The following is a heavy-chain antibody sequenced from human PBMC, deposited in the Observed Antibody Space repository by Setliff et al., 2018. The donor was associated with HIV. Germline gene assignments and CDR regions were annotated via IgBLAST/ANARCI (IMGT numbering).Heavy chain of an antibody. CDR1: GGTFSSYG. CDR2: IIPMFGTA. Sequence: RASVKVSCKASGGTFSSYGINWVRQAPGQGLEWMGGIIPMFGTANYAQKFRGRVTITADKSTSTAYMELSSLRSEDTAVYYCARRAAGGSSPNDYMDVWGKGTTVTVSS. CDR3: ARRAAGGSSPNDYMDV. J-gene: IGHJ6*03. V-gene: IGHV1-69*06. D-gene: IGHD6-6*01.